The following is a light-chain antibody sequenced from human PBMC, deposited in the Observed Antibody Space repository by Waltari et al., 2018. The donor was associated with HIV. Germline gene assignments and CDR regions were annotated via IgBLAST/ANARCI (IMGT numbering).Light chain of an antibody. Sequence: SSELTQPPSVSVSPGQPATLTCSGAILGGQYACWYHQRPGRSPILVIYQDGKRPSGIPERFSGSNSGDTATLTIRGTQAMDEADYYCQVWNSETFVTFGGGTKLSVL. V-gene: IGLV3-1*01. CDR3: QVWNSETFVT. CDR1: ILGGQY. J-gene: IGLJ3*02. CDR2: QDG.